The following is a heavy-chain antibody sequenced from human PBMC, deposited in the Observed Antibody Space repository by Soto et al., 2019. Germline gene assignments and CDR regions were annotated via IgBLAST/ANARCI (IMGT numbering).Heavy chain of an antibody. CDR1: SDSLTSSNW. V-gene: IGHV4-4*02. J-gene: IGHJ4*02. D-gene: IGHD5-12*01. CDR2: VSHSGST. Sequence: QVQLQESGPGLVKPSGTLSLTCAVSSDSLTSSNWWSWVRQSTGKGLEWIGEVSHSGSTNYIPSLKSRVTMSVDKSRNQFSLRLNSVTAADTAVYYCARNRYGGYDFDYLGQGTLVTVSS. CDR3: ARNRYGGYDFDY.